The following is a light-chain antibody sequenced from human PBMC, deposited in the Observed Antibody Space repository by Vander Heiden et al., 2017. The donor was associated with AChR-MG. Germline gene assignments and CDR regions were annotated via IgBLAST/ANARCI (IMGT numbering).Light chain of an antibody. J-gene: IGKJ2*01. Sequence: DIQMTQSLSTLSASVGDRVTITCRASQSISSWLAWYQQKPGKAPKLLIYKASSLESGVTSRFSGSGSGTEFTLTISSLQPDDFATYYCQQYNSYLYTFGQGTKLEIK. CDR3: QQYNSYLYT. CDR1: QSISSW. V-gene: IGKV1-5*03. CDR2: KAS.